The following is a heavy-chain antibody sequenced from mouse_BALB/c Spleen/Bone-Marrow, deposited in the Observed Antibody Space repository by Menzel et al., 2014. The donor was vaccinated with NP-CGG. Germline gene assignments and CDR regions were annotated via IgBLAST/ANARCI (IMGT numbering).Heavy chain of an antibody. V-gene: IGHV1S81*02. CDR3: TREGTFFAY. CDR1: GYTFTSYY. D-gene: IGHD3-3*01. CDR2: INPSNGGT. Sequence: VQLQQSGAELVKPGASVKSSCKTSGYTFTSYYMYWVKQRPGQGLEWIGGINPSNGGTNFNEKFKSKAALTVDKSSSTAYMQLSSLTSEDSAAYYCTREGTFFAYWGQGTLVTVSA. J-gene: IGHJ3*01.